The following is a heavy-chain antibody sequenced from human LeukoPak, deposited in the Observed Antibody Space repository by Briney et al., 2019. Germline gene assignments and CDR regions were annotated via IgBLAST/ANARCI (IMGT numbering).Heavy chain of an antibody. CDR3: AAWVTTLDY. CDR1: GYTFTSNY. CDR2: ISPSGGST. V-gene: IGHV1-46*01. D-gene: IGHD4-17*01. J-gene: IGHJ4*02. Sequence: GASVKVSCKAFGYTFTSNYMHWVRQAPGQGPEWMGVISPSGGSTTYAQKFQGRVTLTRGMSTSTDYLELSSLRSEDTAVYYCAAWVTTLDYWGQGTLVTVSS.